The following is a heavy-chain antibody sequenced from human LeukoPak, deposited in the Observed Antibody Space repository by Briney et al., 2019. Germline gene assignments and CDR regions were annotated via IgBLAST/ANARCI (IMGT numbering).Heavy chain of an antibody. D-gene: IGHD3-10*01. Sequence: ASVKVSCKPSGYTFINNVINWVPQATGQGLEWMGWMNPNSGNTGYAQKFQGRVTTTTNTSISTAYMELSSLTSEDTAVYYLASGPGCPSITCPDFFDYWGQGTLVTVSS. CDR1: GYTFINNV. CDR3: ASGPGCPSITCPDFFDY. V-gene: IGHV1-8*03. CDR2: MNPNSGNT. J-gene: IGHJ4*02.